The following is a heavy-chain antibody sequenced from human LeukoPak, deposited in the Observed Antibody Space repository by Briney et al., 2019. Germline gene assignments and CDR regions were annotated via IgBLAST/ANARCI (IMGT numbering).Heavy chain of an antibody. J-gene: IGHJ4*02. CDR2: IWYDGSNK. Sequence: RSGGSLRLSCAASGFTFSSYGMHWVRQAPGKGLEGVAVIWYDGSNKYYADSVKGRFTISRDNSKNTLYLQMNSLRAEDTAVYYCARDLYSGYDSDDYWGQGTLVTVSS. D-gene: IGHD5-12*01. CDR1: GFTFSSYG. CDR3: ARDLYSGYDSDDY. V-gene: IGHV3-33*01.